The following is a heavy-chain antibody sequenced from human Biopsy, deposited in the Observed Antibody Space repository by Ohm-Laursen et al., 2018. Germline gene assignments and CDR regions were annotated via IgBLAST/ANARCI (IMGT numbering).Heavy chain of an antibody. J-gene: IGHJ5*02. CDR2: ISVSGGST. Sequence: GSLRLSCAASGSTFSSYFMSWVRQAPGKGLEWVSDISVSGGSTHYADSVKGRFSISRDNSKNTLYLQMNSLRVEDTAVYYCAKGRSGGTGHGNWFDPWGQGTLVIVSS. CDR3: AKGRSGGTGHGNWFDP. D-gene: IGHD3-10*01. CDR1: GSTFSSYF. V-gene: IGHV3-23*01.